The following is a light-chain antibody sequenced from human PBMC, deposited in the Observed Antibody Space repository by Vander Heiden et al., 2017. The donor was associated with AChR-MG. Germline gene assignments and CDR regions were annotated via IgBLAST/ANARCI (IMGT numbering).Light chain of an antibody. V-gene: IGKV1-39*01. Sequence: DIQMTQSPSSLSASVGDRVTITCRASQSISSYLNWYQQKPGKAPKLLIYAASSLQSGVPSRFSGSGYGTDFTLTISSLQPEDFATYYCQQSYSTPRITFGHGTKVDIK. CDR1: QSISSY. CDR3: QQSYSTPRIT. J-gene: IGKJ3*01. CDR2: AAS.